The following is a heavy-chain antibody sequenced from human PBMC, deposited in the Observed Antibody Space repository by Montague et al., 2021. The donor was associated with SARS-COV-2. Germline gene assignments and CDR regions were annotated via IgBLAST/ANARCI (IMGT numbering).Heavy chain of an antibody. V-gene: IGHV4-4*02. CDR2: IYHSGST. CDR3: ARTGYSSGWHSFDY. CDR1: GGSISSINW. Sequence: SKTLSLTCVVSGGSISSINWWSWVRQPPGKGLEWIGEIYHSGSTNYNPSLKSRVIISADKSKNQFSLKLSSVTAADTAVYYCARTGYSSGWHSFDYWGQGTLVTVSS. D-gene: IGHD6-19*01. J-gene: IGHJ4*02.